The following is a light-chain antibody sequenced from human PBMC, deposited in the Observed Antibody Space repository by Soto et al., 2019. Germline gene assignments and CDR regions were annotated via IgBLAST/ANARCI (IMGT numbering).Light chain of an antibody. CDR2: AAS. CDR3: QQYYTYPRRT. Sequence: AIRMTQSPSSLSASTGDRVTITCRASQGISSYLAWYQQKPGKAPKLLIYAASTLQSGVPSRFSGNGSGTDFTLTISCLQSEDFATYYCQQYYTYPRRTFGQGTKVEIK. V-gene: IGKV1-8*01. J-gene: IGKJ1*01. CDR1: QGISSY.